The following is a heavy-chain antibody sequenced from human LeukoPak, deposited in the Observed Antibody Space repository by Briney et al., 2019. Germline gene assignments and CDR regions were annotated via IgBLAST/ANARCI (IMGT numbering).Heavy chain of an antibody. CDR1: GYSISSGYY. D-gene: IGHD2-21*02. J-gene: IGHJ5*02. V-gene: IGHV4-38-2*01. Sequence: PSETLSLTCAVSGYSISSGYYWGWIRQPPGKGPEWIGSIYHSGSTYYNPSLKSRVTMSVDTSKNQFSLKLGSVTAADTAVYYCARASRVTAPHNWFDPWGQGTLVTVSS. CDR3: ARASRVTAPHNWFDP. CDR2: IYHSGST.